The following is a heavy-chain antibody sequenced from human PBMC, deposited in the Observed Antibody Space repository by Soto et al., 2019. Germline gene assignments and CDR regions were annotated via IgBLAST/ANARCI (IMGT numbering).Heavy chain of an antibody. J-gene: IGHJ3*02. CDR1: GFTFDDYA. CDR3: AKELISGAMGAFDI. Sequence: LRLSCAASGFTFDDYAMHWVRQPPGKGLEWVSGISWNSGSRGYADSVKGRFTISRDNAKNSLYLQINSLRAGDTALYYCAKELISGAMGAFDIWGQGTMVTVS. CDR2: ISWNSGSR. V-gene: IGHV3-9*01. D-gene: IGHD2-2*01.